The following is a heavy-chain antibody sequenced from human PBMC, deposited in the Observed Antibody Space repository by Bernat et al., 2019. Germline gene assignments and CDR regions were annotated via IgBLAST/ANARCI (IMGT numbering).Heavy chain of an antibody. Sequence: QVQLAQSGAEVKKPGASVKVSCKASGYTFTGYYMHWVRQAPGQGLEWMGRINPNSGGTNYAQKFQGSVTMTRDTSISTAYMELGRVGSDATAVYYCARYYWDDAFDIWGQGTVVTVSS. V-gene: IGHV1-2*06. D-gene: IGHD2/OR15-2a*01. CDR2: INPNSGGT. J-gene: IGHJ3*02. CDR1: GYTFTGYY. CDR3: ARYYWDDAFDI.